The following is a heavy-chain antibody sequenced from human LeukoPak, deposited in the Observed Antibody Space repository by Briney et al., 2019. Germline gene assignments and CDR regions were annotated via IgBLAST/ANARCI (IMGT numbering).Heavy chain of an antibody. Sequence: GGSLRLSCAASGFTFSSYGMHWVRQAPGKGLEWVAFIRYDGSNKYYADSVKGRFTISRDNSKNTLYLQMNSLRAEDTAVYYCAAPYYDILTGYLPSWGQGTLVTVSS. J-gene: IGHJ4*02. CDR3: AAPYYDILTGYLPS. D-gene: IGHD3-9*01. V-gene: IGHV3-30*02. CDR1: GFTFSSYG. CDR2: IRYDGSNK.